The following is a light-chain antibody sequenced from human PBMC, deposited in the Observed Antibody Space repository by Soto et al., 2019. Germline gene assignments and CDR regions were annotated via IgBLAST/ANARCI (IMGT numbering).Light chain of an antibody. CDR1: QNVGSY. CDR2: DAS. J-gene: IGKJ4*01. V-gene: IGKV3-11*01. Sequence: EIVLTQSPATLSLSPGERATLSCRASQNVGSYLAWYQQKPGQAPRLLIYDASNRATGIPARFSGSGSGTDFPLPITRLEPEDFAVYYCQQRGNWPLTFGGGTKLEIK. CDR3: QQRGNWPLT.